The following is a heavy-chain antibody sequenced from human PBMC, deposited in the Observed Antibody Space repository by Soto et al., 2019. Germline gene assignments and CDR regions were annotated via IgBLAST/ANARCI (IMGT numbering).Heavy chain of an antibody. CDR2: ISGSGGST. CDR3: AKQPYYCSSTSCYDIYYYYYMDV. Sequence: GGSLRLSCAASGFTFSSYAMSWVRQAPGKGLEWVSAISGSGGSTYYADSVKGRFTISRDNSKNTLYLQMNSLRAEDTAVYYCAKQPYYCSSTSCYDIYYYYYMDVWGKGTTVTVSS. D-gene: IGHD2-2*01. V-gene: IGHV3-23*01. J-gene: IGHJ6*03. CDR1: GFTFSSYA.